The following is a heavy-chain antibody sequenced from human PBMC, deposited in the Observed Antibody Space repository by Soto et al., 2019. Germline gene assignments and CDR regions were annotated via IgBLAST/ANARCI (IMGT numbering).Heavy chain of an antibody. CDR2: ISAYNGNT. D-gene: IGHD4-17*01. J-gene: IGHJ5*02. CDR1: GYTFTSYG. V-gene: IGHV1-18*04. Sequence: QVQLVQSGAEVKKPGASVKVSCKASGYTFTSYGISWVRQAPGQGLEWMGWISAYNGNTNYAQKLQGRVTMTTDTSPSKDYMELRSLRSVDTAVYYCARNGGYGDYHWCYPWGQGPLVTVSS. CDR3: ARNGGYGDYHWCYP.